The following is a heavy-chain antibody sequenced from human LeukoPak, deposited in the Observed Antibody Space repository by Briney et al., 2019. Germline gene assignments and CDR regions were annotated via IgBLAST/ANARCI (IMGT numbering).Heavy chain of an antibody. J-gene: IGHJ6*03. V-gene: IGHV3-74*01. CDR2: INGDGSSA. Sequence: GGSLRLSCAASGFTFSSYWMHWVRQASGKGLVWVSRINGDGSSASYADSVKGRFTISRDNAKNTLYLQMNSLRAEDTAVYYCARPYRSESYYYMDVWGKGTTVTVSS. CDR3: ARPYRSESYYYMDV. CDR1: GFTFSSYW. D-gene: IGHD4-11*01.